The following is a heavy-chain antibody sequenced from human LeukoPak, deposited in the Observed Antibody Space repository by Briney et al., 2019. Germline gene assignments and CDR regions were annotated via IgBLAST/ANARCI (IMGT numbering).Heavy chain of an antibody. CDR2: IRYDGSNK. CDR1: GFTFSSYG. Sequence: PGGSLRFSCAASGFTFSSYGMHWVRQAPGKGLEWVAFIRYDGSNKYYADSVKGRFTISRDNSKNTLYLQMNSLRAEDTAVYYCAKGTRSSGYDYVSYYYYYMDVWGKGTTVTISS. V-gene: IGHV3-30*02. D-gene: IGHD5-12*01. CDR3: AKGTRSSGYDYVSYYYYYMDV. J-gene: IGHJ6*03.